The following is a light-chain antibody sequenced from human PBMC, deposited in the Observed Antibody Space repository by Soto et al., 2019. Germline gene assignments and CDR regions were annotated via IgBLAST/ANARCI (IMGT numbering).Light chain of an antibody. CDR2: GAY. CDR3: QQYNDWWT. J-gene: IGKJ1*01. CDR1: QSVSSN. V-gene: IGKV3-15*01. Sequence: EVVMAQSPATLSVSPGEGATLSCRASQSVSSNLAWYQQKPGQAPRLLIYGAYTRATGIPDRFSGSGSGTEFTLTISRLQSEDFAVYYCQQYNDWWTFGQGTKVDIK.